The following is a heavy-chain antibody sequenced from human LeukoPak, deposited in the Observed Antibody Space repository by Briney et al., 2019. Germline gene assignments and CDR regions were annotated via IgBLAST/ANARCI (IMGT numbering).Heavy chain of an antibody. Sequence: SETLPLTCTVSGGSISSGDYYWSWIRQPPGKGLEWIGYIYYSGSTYYNPSLKSRVTISVDTSKNQFSLKLSSVTAADTAVYYCARENLMVRGNAFDIWGQGTMVTVSS. CDR2: IYYSGST. CDR3: ARENLMVRGNAFDI. J-gene: IGHJ3*02. CDR1: GGSISSGDYY. D-gene: IGHD3-10*01. V-gene: IGHV4-30-4*01.